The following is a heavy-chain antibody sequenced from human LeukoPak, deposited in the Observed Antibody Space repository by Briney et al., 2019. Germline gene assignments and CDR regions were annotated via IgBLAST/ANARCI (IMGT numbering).Heavy chain of an antibody. CDR3: ARVESSSWSVDY. J-gene: IGHJ4*02. CDR2: ISYDGSNK. V-gene: IGHV3-30*03. Sequence: PGRSLRLSCAASGFTFSSYGMHWVRQAPGKGLEWVAVISYDGSNKYYADPVKGRFTISRDNSKNTLYLQMNSLRAEDTAVYYCARVESSSWSVDYWGQGTLVSVSS. D-gene: IGHD6-13*01. CDR1: GFTFSSYG.